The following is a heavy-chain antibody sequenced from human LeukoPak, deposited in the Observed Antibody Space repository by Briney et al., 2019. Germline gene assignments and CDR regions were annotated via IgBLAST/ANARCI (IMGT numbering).Heavy chain of an antibody. CDR1: GFTFSCYS. V-gene: IGHV3-48*01. CDR3: AKDPIAAADY. J-gene: IGHJ4*02. CDR2: ISSSSSTI. D-gene: IGHD6-13*01. Sequence: GGSLRLSCAASGFTFSCYSMNWVRQAPGKGLEWVSYISSSSSTIYYADSVKGRFTISRDNAKNSLYLQMNSLRAEDTAVYYCAKDPIAAADYWGQGTLVTVSS.